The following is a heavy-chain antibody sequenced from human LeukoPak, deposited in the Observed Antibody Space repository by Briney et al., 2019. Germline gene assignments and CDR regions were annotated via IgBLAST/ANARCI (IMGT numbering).Heavy chain of an antibody. J-gene: IGHJ4*02. CDR3: ARDWGDIVATDYFDY. V-gene: IGHV3-48*01. D-gene: IGHD5-12*01. CDR1: GFTFSSYS. Sequence: GGSLRLSCAASGFTFSSYSMNWVRQAPGKGLEWVSYISSSSSTIYYADSVKGRFTISRDNAKNSLYLQMNSLRAEDTAVYYCARDWGDIVATDYFDYWGQGTLVTVSS. CDR2: ISSSSSTI.